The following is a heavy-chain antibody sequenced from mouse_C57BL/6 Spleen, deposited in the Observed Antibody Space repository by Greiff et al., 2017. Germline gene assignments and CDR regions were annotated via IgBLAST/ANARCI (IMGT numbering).Heavy chain of an antibody. J-gene: IGHJ4*01. V-gene: IGHV1-64*01. CDR2: IHPNSGST. CDR1: GYTFTSYW. CDR3: ARGEGYDYYAMDY. Sequence: QVQLQQPGAELVKPGASVKLSCKASGYTFTSYWMHWVKQRPGPGLEWIGMIHPNSGSTNYNEKFKSKATLTVDKSSSTAYMQLSSRTSEDSAVYYWARGEGYDYYAMDYWGQGTSVTVSS.